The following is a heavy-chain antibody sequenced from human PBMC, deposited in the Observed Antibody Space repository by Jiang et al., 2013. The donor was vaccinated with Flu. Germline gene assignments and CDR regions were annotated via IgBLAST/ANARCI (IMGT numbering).Heavy chain of an antibody. CDR2: IYYSGST. Sequence: GLVKPSETLSLTCTVSGGSISSSSYYWGWIRQPPGKGLEWIGSIYYSGSTYYNPSLKSRVTISVDTSKNQFSLKLSFVTAADTAVYYCASWADWTDYYDSGGAFDIWGQGTMVTVSS. J-gene: IGHJ3*02. V-gene: IGHV4-39*01. D-gene: IGHD3-22*01. CDR3: ASWADWTDYYDSGGAFDI. CDR1: GGSISSSSYY.